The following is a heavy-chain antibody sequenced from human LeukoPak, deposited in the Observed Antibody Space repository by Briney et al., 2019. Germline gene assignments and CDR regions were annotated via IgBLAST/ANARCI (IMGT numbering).Heavy chain of an antibody. J-gene: IGHJ4*02. CDR1: GFTFSDYY. V-gene: IGHV3-11*04. Sequence: PGGSLRLSCAASGFTFSDYYMSWIRQAPGKGLEWLSYISSSASTIYYADSVKGRFTISRDNAKNSLFLQMNSLRAEDTAVYYCARAGRSYYDSSGSDYWGQGTLVTVSS. CDR3: ARAGRSYYDSSGSDY. CDR2: ISSSASTI. D-gene: IGHD3-22*01.